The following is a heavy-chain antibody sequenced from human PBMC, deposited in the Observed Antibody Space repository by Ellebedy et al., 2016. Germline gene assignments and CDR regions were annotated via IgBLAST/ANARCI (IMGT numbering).Heavy chain of an antibody. D-gene: IGHD2-8*01. CDR1: GFIFSRYD. CDR3: VTRHNGAFDF. V-gene: IGHV3-30*03. CDR2: ISPDGSNE. J-gene: IGHJ3*01. Sequence: GGSLRLXXAASGFIFSRYDIQWVRQAPGKGLEWVALISPDGSNEHYTDSVKGRFTISTDNSKKTLYLQMSGLGAEDTAVYYCVTRHNGAFDFWGQGTMVTVSS.